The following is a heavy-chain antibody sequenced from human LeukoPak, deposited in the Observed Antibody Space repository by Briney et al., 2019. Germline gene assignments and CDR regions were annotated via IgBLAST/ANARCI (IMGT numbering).Heavy chain of an antibody. Sequence: PGGSLRLSCAASGFTFSSYSMNWVRQAPGKGLEWVSSISSSSSYIYYADSVKGRFTISRDNSKNTLYLQMNSLRAEDTAVYYCARDSVEGLGSLNSYYMDVWGKGTTVTVSS. CDR3: ARDSVEGLGSLNSYYMDV. CDR1: GFTFSSYS. V-gene: IGHV3-21*01. CDR2: ISSSSSYI. J-gene: IGHJ6*03. D-gene: IGHD2-15*01.